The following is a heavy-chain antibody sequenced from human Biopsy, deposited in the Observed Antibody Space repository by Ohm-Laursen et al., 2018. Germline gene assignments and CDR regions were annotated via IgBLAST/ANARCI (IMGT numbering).Heavy chain of an antibody. CDR2: INHSGRT. CDR1: GESFNGYY. Sequence: GILSLTCPVYGESFNGYYWSWIRQTPGKGLEWIGEINHSGRTNYNPSLKSRVTISVDTSKNQFSLKVRSVTAADTAVYYCVRGVDYYDPYHYYALDVWGQGTAVTVSS. D-gene: IGHD3-22*01. V-gene: IGHV4-34*01. J-gene: IGHJ6*02. CDR3: VRGVDYYDPYHYYALDV.